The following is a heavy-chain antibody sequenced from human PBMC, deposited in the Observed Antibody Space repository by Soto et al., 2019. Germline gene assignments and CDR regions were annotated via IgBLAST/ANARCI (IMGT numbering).Heavy chain of an antibody. CDR3: ARDSGGWYPY. D-gene: IGHD6-19*01. V-gene: IGHV3-48*01. CDR2: ISSSSSTI. Sequence: EVQLVESGGGLVQPGGSLRLSCAASGFTFSSYSMNWVRQAPGKGLEWGSYISSSSSTIYYADSVKGRFTISRDNAKNSLYLQMNSLRAEDTAVYYCARDSGGWYPYWGLGTLVTVSS. CDR1: GFTFSSYS. J-gene: IGHJ4*02.